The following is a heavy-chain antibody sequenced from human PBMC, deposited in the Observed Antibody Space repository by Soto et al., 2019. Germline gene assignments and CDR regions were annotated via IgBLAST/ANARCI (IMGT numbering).Heavy chain of an antibody. CDR1: GGTFSSYT. CDR2: IIPILGIA. V-gene: IGHV1-69*02. Sequence: QVQLVQSGAEVKKPGSSVKVSCKASGGTFSSYTISWVRQAPGQGLEWMGRIIPILGIANYAQKFQGRVTXTXXKSTSTAYMELSSLRSEDTAVYYWARGYGGKEIDYWGQGTLVTVSS. J-gene: IGHJ4*02. D-gene: IGHD2-15*01. CDR3: ARGYGGKEIDY.